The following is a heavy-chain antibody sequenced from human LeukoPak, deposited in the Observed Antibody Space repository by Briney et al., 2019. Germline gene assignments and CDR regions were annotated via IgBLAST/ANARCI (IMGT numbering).Heavy chain of an antibody. J-gene: IGHJ6*02. CDR2: IYPGDSDT. CDR3: ARMDTAMVTRYYYYGMDV. Sequence: GDSLKISCKGSGYSFTSYWIGWVRQMPGKGLEWMGIIYPGDSDTRYSPSFQGQVTISADKSISTAYLQWSSLKASDTAMYYCARMDTAMVTRYYYYGMDVWGQGTTVTVSS. CDR1: GYSFTSYW. D-gene: IGHD5-18*01. V-gene: IGHV5-51*01.